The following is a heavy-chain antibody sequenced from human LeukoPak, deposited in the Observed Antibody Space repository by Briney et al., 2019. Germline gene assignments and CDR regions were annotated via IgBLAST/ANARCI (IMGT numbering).Heavy chain of an antibody. CDR3: ARGLYRGYSYGRSFGY. CDR1: GGSISSYY. Sequence: PSETLSLTCTVSGGSISSYYWSWIRQPPGKGLEWIGEINHSGSTNYNPSLKSRVTISVDTSKNQFSLKLSSVTAADTAVYYCARGLYRGYSYGRSFGYWGQGTLVTVSS. D-gene: IGHD5-18*01. J-gene: IGHJ4*02. V-gene: IGHV4-34*01. CDR2: INHSGST.